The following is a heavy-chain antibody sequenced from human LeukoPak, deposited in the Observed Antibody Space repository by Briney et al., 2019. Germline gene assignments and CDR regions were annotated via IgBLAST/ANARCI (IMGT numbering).Heavy chain of an antibody. Sequence: PGGPLRLSCAASGFTFSGSAMHWVRQASGKGLEWVGRIRSKANSYATAYAASVKGRFTISRNDSKNTAYLQMNSLKTEDTAVYYCTRLPIAAAGTRDYWGQGTLVTVSS. V-gene: IGHV3-73*01. D-gene: IGHD6-13*01. CDR3: TRLPIAAAGTRDY. CDR2: IRSKANSYAT. J-gene: IGHJ4*02. CDR1: GFTFSGSA.